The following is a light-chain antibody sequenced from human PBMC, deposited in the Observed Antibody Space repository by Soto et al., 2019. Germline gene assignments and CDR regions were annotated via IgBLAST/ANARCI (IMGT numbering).Light chain of an antibody. J-gene: IGLJ2*01. V-gene: IGLV2-23*02. CDR1: NGDVGSYDL. CDR2: EVN. CDR3: CSYAGSNSLV. Sequence: QSVLTQPASVSGSPGQSITISCTGTNGDVGSYDLVSWYQRYPGEAPKLIIYEVNKRPSGISNRFSGSKSGNTASLTISGLQAEDEAEYDCCSYAGSNSLVFGGGTKLTAL.